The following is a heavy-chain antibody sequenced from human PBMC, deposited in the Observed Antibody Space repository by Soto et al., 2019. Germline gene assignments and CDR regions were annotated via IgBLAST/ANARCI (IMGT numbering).Heavy chain of an antibody. D-gene: IGHD2-15*01. J-gene: IGHJ5*02. Sequence: QVLLVQSGAEVTEPGASVRVSCRASGYTFVASYVHWLRQTPGRGFEWMGWINPINGDTNYAQRFQGRVTMTRDTSINTVYMDLSRLKSDDTATYYCARGTGIWKQVPPGNWYDPWGQGTLVTVSS. V-gene: IGHV1-2*02. CDR1: GYTFVASY. CDR3: ARGTGIWKQVPPGNWYDP. CDR2: INPINGDT.